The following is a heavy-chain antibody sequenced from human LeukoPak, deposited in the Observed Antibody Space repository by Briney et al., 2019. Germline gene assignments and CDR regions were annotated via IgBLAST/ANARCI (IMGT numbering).Heavy chain of an antibody. CDR3: ARDSGSGYPIQFDY. J-gene: IGHJ4*02. CDR1: GYTLTELS. V-gene: IGHV1-24*01. Sequence: ASVKVSCTVSGYTLTELSMHWVRQAPGKGLEWMGGFDPEDGETIYAQKFQGRVTMTTDTSTSTAYMELRSLRSDDTAVYYCARDSGSGYPIQFDYWGQGTLVTVSS. D-gene: IGHD3-22*01. CDR2: FDPEDGET.